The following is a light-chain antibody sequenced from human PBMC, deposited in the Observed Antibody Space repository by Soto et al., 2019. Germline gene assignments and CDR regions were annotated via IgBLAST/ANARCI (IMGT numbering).Light chain of an antibody. CDR3: QHFRTWPPP. V-gene: IGKV3-15*01. CDR2: GAS. J-gene: IGKJ4*01. Sequence: EIVMTQSPATLSVSPGESVTLSCRASQSISSDRAWDQQKTGQAPRLLIFGASTRATGIPARFSGSGSGTEFSLTISSLQSEDFAVYFCQHFRTWPPPIGGGTKLA. CDR1: QSISSD.